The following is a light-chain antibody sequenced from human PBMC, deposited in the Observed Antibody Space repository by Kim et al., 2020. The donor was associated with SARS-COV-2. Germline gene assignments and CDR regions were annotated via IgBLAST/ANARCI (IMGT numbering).Light chain of an antibody. CDR2: EVS. J-gene: IGLJ1*01. Sequence: QSALTQPASVSGSPGQSITISCTGTSSDVGSYNLVSWYQQHPGKAPKLMIYEVSKRPSGVSNRFSGSKSGNTASLTISGLQAEDEADCYCYSYAGSSTYVFGTGTKVTVL. CDR3: YSYAGSSTYV. V-gene: IGLV2-23*02. CDR1: SSDVGSYNL.